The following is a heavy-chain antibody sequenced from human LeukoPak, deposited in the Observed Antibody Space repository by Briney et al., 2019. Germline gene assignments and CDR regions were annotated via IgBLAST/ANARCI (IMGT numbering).Heavy chain of an antibody. CDR2: ISYDGSNK. CDR1: GFTFSSYA. Sequence: RGSLRLSCAASGFTFSSYAMHWVRQAPGKGLEWVAVISYDGSNKYYADSVKGRFTISRDNSKNTLYLQMNSLRAEDTAVYYCAKDDASSGLFDYWGQGTLVTVSS. CDR3: AKDDASSGLFDY. V-gene: IGHV3-30*04. D-gene: IGHD6-19*01. J-gene: IGHJ4*02.